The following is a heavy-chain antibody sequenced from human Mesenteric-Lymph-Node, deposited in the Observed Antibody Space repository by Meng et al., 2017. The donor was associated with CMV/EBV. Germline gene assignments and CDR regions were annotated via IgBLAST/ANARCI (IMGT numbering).Heavy chain of an antibody. CDR1: RFTFSRKS. CDR3: ARDLVGAAAGTGPLYYYYGMDV. CDR2: ISGSGGGT. D-gene: IGHD6-13*01. V-gene: IGHV3-23*01. Sequence: GESLKISCAASRFTFSRKSMTWVRQAPGKGLEWVSTISGSGGGTYYADSVKGRFIISRDNSQNTVFLQMNSLRVEDGAVYYCARDLVGAAAGTGPLYYYYGMDVWGQGTTVTVSS. J-gene: IGHJ6*02.